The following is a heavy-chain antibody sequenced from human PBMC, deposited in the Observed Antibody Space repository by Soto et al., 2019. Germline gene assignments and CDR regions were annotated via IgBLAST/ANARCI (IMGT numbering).Heavy chain of an antibody. Sequence: PSETLSLTCTVSGGSISSGDYYWSWIRQPPGKGLEWIGYIYYSGSTNYNPSLKSRVTISVDTSKNQFSLKLSSVTAADTAVYYCASVNWNYVGYYYYYMDVWGKGTTVTVSS. CDR3: ASVNWNYVGYYYYYMDV. D-gene: IGHD1-7*01. CDR2: IYYSGST. J-gene: IGHJ6*03. CDR1: GGSISSGDYY. V-gene: IGHV4-30-4*01.